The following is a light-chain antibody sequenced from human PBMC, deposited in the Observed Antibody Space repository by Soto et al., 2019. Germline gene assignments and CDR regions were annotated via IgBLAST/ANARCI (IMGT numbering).Light chain of an antibody. J-gene: IGKJ2*01. CDR3: KQANCFPNT. CDR1: QGISSW. CDR2: AAA. V-gene: IGKV1-12*01. Sequence: DIQMTQSPSSVSASVGDRVTITCRASQGISSWLAWYQQKPGKPPKLLIYAAASLQSVVPSRFSGSGSGTDFTLTIRTLKEEELATYDSKQANCFPNTFGQGTKLEIK.